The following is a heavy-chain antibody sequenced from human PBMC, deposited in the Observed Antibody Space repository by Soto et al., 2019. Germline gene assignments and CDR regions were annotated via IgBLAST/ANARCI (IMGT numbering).Heavy chain of an antibody. J-gene: IGHJ4*02. CDR1: GGTFSSYS. CDR3: ARDGGRHSGGIDY. CDR2: IIPIFGTA. V-gene: IGHV1-69*01. D-gene: IGHD1-26*01. Sequence: VQLVQSGAEVKKPGSSVKVSCKASGGTFSSYSINWVRQAPGQGLEWMGEIIPIFGTANYAQKFQGRVTITADESTSTAYVERSSLRSEDTAVYYCARDGGRHSGGIDYWGQGTLVTVSS.